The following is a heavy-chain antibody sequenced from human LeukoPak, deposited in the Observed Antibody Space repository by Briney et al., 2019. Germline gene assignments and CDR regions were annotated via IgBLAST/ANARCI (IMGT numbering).Heavy chain of an antibody. D-gene: IGHD3-22*01. J-gene: IGHJ5*02. CDR3: ARKTMIVVVNWFDP. CDR2: INHSGST. V-gene: IGHV4-34*01. CDR1: DGSFSGFY. Sequence: SETLSLTCGVYDGSFSGFYWSWIRQPPGKGLEWIGEINHSGSTNYNPSLKSRVTISVDTSKNQFSLKLSSVTAADTAVYYCARKTMIVVVNWFDPWGQGTLVTVSS.